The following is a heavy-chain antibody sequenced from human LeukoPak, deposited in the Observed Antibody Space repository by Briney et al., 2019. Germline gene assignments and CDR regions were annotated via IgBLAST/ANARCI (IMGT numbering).Heavy chain of an antibody. CDR1: GYTFTSYG. J-gene: IGHJ4*02. D-gene: IGHD6-19*01. CDR3: ARVDHIAVAGTFDY. Sequence: ASVKVSCKASGYTFTSYGISWVQQAPGQGLEWMGWISAYNGNTNYAQKLQGRVTMTTDTSTSTAYMELRSLRSDDTAVYYCARVDHIAVAGTFDYWGQGTLVTVSS. V-gene: IGHV1-18*01. CDR2: ISAYNGNT.